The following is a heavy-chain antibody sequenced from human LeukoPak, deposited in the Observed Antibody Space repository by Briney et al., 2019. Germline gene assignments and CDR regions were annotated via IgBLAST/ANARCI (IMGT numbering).Heavy chain of an antibody. J-gene: IGHJ4*02. CDR2: IYPGDSKT. CDR1: GYSFTSYW. V-gene: IGHV5-51*01. D-gene: IGHD5-24*01. Sequence: GESLKISCKASGYSFTSYWIGWVRQVPGKGLEWMGIIYPGDSKTRYGPSFQGQVTISADKSITTAYLQWSSLKASDTAMYYCASTNPDGYNVDHWGQGTLVTVSS. CDR3: ASTNPDGYNVDH.